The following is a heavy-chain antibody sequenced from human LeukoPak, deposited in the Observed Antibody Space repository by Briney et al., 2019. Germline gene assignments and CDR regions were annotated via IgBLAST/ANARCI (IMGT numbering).Heavy chain of an antibody. CDR3: ARARYAYQLPLGY. CDR1: GGSFSGYY. V-gene: IGHV4-34*01. D-gene: IGHD2-2*01. J-gene: IGHJ4*02. CDR2: INHSGST. Sequence: SETLSLTCAVYGGSFSGYYWSWIRQPPGKGLGWIGEINHSGSTNYNPSLKSRVTISVGTSKNQFSLKLSSVTAADTAVYYCARARYAYQLPLGYWGQGTLVTVSS.